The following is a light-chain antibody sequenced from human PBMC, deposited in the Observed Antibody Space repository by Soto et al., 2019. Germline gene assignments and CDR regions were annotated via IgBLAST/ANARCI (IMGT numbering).Light chain of an antibody. CDR1: QSINRH. J-gene: IGKJ4*01. V-gene: IGKV3-11*01. CDR3: QQRSNWPPVT. CDR2: DAS. Sequence: EIVLTQSPATLSLSPGEGATLSSRASQSINRHLAWYQQKPGQAPRLLILDASDRATGIPARFSGSGAGTDFTLTISSLEPEDFAVYYCQQRSNWPPVTFGGGTKVDIK.